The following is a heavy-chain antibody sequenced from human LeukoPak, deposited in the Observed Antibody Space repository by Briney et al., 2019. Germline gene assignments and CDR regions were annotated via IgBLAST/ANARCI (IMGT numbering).Heavy chain of an antibody. Sequence: SETLPLTCTVSGGSISSYYWSWIRQPPGKGLEWIGYIYYSGSTNYNPSLKSRVTISVDTSKNQFSLKLTSVTAADTAVYYCARGIIVGATWGENDNWFDPWGQGTLVTVSS. D-gene: IGHD1-26*01. J-gene: IGHJ5*02. CDR2: IYYSGST. V-gene: IGHV4-59*01. CDR3: ARGIIVGATWGENDNWFDP. CDR1: GGSISSYY.